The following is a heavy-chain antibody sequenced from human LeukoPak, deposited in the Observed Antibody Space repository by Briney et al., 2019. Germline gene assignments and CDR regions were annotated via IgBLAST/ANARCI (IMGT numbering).Heavy chain of an antibody. CDR3: ARYSSSSGGASHYFDY. CDR2: ISGDGSMI. V-gene: IGHV3-74*01. D-gene: IGHD6-6*01. Sequence: PGGSLRLXCAVSGFSLRSYWTHWVRQAPGKGLVWVSRISGDGSMINYADSVKGRFTISRDNAKNTVYLQMNSLRAEDTAVYYCARYSSSSGGASHYFDYWGQGTLVTVSS. J-gene: IGHJ4*02. CDR1: GFSLRSYW.